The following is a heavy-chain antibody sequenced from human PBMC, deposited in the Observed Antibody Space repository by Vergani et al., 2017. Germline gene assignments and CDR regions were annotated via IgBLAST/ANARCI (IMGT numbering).Heavy chain of an antibody. J-gene: IGHJ6*04. Sequence: QVQLQQWGAGLLKPSETLSLTCGVYGGSFSGYYGTWIRQTPEKGLEWIGEINHIGDTNYNPSLKSRLTISIDMSKNQFFLTLRSVTAADTAFYYCARGRVGLHVWGRGTAVTVSS. CDR1: GGSFSGYY. V-gene: IGHV4-34*02. CDR2: INHIGDT. CDR3: ARGRVGLHV.